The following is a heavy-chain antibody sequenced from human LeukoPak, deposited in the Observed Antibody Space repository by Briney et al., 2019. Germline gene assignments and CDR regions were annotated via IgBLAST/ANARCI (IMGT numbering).Heavy chain of an antibody. CDR1: GYTFTSYY. J-gene: IGHJ5*02. D-gene: IGHD3-10*01. Sequence: ASVKVSCKASGYTFTSYYMHWVRQAPGQGLEWMGIINPSGNSAGYAQKFQGRVTMTRDMSASTVYMELSSLRFGDTAVYYCARGHGSGYTNWFDPWGQGTLVTVSS. CDR2: INPSGNSA. CDR3: ARGHGSGYTNWFDP. V-gene: IGHV1-46*01.